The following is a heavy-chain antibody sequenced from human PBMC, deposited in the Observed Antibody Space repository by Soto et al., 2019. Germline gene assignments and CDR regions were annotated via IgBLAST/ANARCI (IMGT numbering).Heavy chain of an antibody. CDR2: ISRSSSTI. Sequence: GGSLRLSCAASGFTFSSYSMNWVRQAPGKGLEWVSYISRSSSTIYYADSVKGRFTISRDNAKNSLYLQMNSLRDEDTAVYYCAIGTTIFGVVGYYGMDVWGQGTTVTVSS. CDR3: AIGTTIFGVVGYYGMDV. CDR1: GFTFSSYS. V-gene: IGHV3-48*02. J-gene: IGHJ6*02. D-gene: IGHD3-3*01.